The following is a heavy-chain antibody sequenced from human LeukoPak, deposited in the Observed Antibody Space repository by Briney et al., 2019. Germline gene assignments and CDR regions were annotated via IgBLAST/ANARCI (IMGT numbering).Heavy chain of an antibody. CDR3: AKRAVAGDDAFDI. Sequence: GGSLRLSCAASGFTFDDYAMHWVRQAPGKGLEWVSGISWNSGSIGYADSVKGRFTISRDNAKNSLYLQMNSLRAEDTAVYYCAKRAVAGDDAFDIWGQGTMVTVSS. CDR1: GFTFDDYA. V-gene: IGHV3-9*01. CDR2: ISWNSGSI. D-gene: IGHD6-19*01. J-gene: IGHJ3*02.